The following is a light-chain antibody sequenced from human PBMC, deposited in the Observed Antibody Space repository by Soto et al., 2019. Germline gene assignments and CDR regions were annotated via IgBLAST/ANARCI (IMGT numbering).Light chain of an antibody. CDR2: LGS. CDR1: QSLLHSNGYNY. J-gene: IGKJ4*01. CDR3: MQALQTPLT. Sequence: IVMTQSPLSLPVTPGQPASITCRSSQSLLHSNGYNYLAWFLQKPGQSPQLRIYLGSDRASGVPDRCSGSGSGKDFTMKISRVEAEDGGVYYSMQALQTPLTFGGGTKVEIK. V-gene: IGKV2-28*01.